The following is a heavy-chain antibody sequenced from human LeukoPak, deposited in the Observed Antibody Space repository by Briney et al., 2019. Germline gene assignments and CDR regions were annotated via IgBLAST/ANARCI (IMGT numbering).Heavy chain of an antibody. CDR2: IYYSGST. CDR3: ARHGSSGYYYVFAFDI. CDR1: GGSISSSSYY. V-gene: IGHV4-39*01. D-gene: IGHD3-22*01. J-gene: IGHJ3*02. Sequence: SETLSLTCTVSGGSISSSSYYWGWIRQPPGKGLEWIGSIYYSGSTYYNPSLKSRVTISVDTSKNQFSLKLSSVTAADTAVYYCARHGSSGYYYVFAFDIWGQGTLVTVSS.